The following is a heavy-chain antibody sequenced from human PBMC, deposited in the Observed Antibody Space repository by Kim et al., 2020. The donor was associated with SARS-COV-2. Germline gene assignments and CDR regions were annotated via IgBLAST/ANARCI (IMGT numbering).Heavy chain of an antibody. D-gene: IGHD6-19*01. J-gene: IGHJ4*02. CDR2: INSVSTYI. CDR1: GFTFSSHS. V-gene: IGHV3-21*01. CDR3: TRGFFNNGWDSFDY. Sequence: GGSLRLSCTTSGFTFSSHSLNWVRQAPGKGLEWVSSINSVSTYIYYADSVKGRFTISRDNAKNSLYLQMNSLRAEDTAVYYCTRGFFNNGWDSFDYWGQGTLVTVSS.